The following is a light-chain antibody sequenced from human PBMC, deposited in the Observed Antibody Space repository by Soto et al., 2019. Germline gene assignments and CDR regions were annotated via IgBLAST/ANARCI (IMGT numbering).Light chain of an antibody. CDR2: AAS. J-gene: IGKJ2*01. Sequence: DIQMTQSPSSLSASVGGRVTITCRASQSISDYLNWYQQKVGKAPKLLIYAASTLQSGVPSRFSGSGSGTDFTLTINSLQPEDFATYYCQQTYTTPQTFGQGTKLEIK. V-gene: IGKV1-39*01. CDR1: QSISDY. CDR3: QQTYTTPQT.